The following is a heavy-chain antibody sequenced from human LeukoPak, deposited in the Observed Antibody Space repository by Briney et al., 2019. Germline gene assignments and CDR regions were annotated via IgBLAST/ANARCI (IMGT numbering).Heavy chain of an antibody. Sequence: GRSLRLSCAASGFTFSSYAMHWVRQAPGMGLEWVAVISHDGSNTYYADSVKGRFTFSRDSSKNTVFLQMNCLRPEDTAVYYCARVGDPNSSLYYFDYWGQGTLVTVSS. CDR1: GFTFSSYA. V-gene: IGHV3-30-3*01. CDR3: ARVGDPNSSLYYFDY. J-gene: IGHJ4*02. D-gene: IGHD3-10*01. CDR2: ISHDGSNT.